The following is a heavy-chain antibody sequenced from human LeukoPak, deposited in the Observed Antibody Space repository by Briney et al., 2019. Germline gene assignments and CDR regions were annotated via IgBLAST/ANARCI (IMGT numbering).Heavy chain of an antibody. CDR2: ICYSGST. Sequence: SETLSLTCTVSGGSISSYYWSWIRQPPGKGLEWIGYICYSGSTNYNPSLKSRVTISVDTSKNQFSLKLSSVTAADTAVYYCARVHYDILTGYCWFDPWGQGTLVTVSS. V-gene: IGHV4-59*01. J-gene: IGHJ5*02. D-gene: IGHD3-9*01. CDR1: GGSISSYY. CDR3: ARVHYDILTGYCWFDP.